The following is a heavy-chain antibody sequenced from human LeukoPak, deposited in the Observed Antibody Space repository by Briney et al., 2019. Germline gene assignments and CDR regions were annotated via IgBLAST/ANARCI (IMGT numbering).Heavy chain of an antibody. D-gene: IGHD5-18*01. J-gene: IGHJ4*02. V-gene: IGHV3-33*01. CDR3: AREGGRETAAY. Sequence: GRSLRLSCAASGFTFSSYGMHWVRQAPGKGLEWVAVIWYDGSNKYYADSVKGRFTISRDNSKNTLYLQMNSLRAEDTAVYYCAREGGRETAAYWGQGTLVTVSS. CDR2: IWYDGSNK. CDR1: GFTFSSYG.